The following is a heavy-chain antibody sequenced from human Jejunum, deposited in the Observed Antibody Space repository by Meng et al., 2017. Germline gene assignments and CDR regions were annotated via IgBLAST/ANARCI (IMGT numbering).Heavy chain of an antibody. CDR1: GFTFSAST. J-gene: IGHJ5*02. CDR3: LRLVMPSSWWLDP. CDR2: IRSKTYNYAT. D-gene: IGHD2-2*01. V-gene: IGHV3-73*01. Sequence: GGSLRLSCAASGFTFSASTIHWVRQASGKGLEWVGRIRSKTYNYATAYSASVKGRFTVSRDDSENTAYLQMNSLKTEDTAVYYCLRLVMPSSWWLDPWGQGTLVTVSS.